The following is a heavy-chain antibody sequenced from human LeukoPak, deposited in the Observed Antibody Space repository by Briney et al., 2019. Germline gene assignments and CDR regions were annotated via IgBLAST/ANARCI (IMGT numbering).Heavy chain of an antibody. J-gene: IGHJ4*02. CDR1: GGSISSGNYY. Sequence: SETVSLTCTVSGGSISSGNYYCSWIRQPPGKGLEWIGYIYHSGNTYYNPSLKSRVTISLDRSKNQFSLNLTSVTAADTAVYYCARTGGAGGYWGQGTLVTVSS. D-gene: IGHD3-16*01. CDR2: IYHSGNT. V-gene: IGHV4-30-2*01. CDR3: ARTGGAGGY.